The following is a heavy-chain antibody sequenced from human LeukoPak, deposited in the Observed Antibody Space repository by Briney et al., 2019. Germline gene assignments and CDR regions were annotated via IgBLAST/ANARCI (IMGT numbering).Heavy chain of an antibody. CDR2: ISSSSSTI. Sequence: GGSLRLSCAASGFTFSTCSMNWVRQAPGKGLEWVSYISSSSSTIYYADSVKGRFTISRDNAKNSLYLQMNSLRAEDTAVYYCARGSTYYDSSGQVPFDYWGQGTLVTVSS. CDR1: GFTFSTCS. CDR3: ARGSTYYDSSGQVPFDY. V-gene: IGHV3-48*01. J-gene: IGHJ4*02. D-gene: IGHD3-22*01.